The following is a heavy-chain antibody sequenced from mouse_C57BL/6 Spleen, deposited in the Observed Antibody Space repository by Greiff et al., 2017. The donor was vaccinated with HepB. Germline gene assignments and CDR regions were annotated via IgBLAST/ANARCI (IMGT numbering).Heavy chain of an antibody. Sequence: QVQLQQSGAELVRPGTSVKVSCKASGYAFTNYLIEWVKQRPGQGLEWIGVINPGSGGTNYNEKFKGKATLTADKSSSTAYMQLSSLTSEDSAVYFCARDDYDEAWFAYWGQGTLVTVSA. CDR2: INPGSGGT. J-gene: IGHJ3*01. V-gene: IGHV1-54*01. D-gene: IGHD2-4*01. CDR1: GYAFTNYL. CDR3: ARDDYDEAWFAY.